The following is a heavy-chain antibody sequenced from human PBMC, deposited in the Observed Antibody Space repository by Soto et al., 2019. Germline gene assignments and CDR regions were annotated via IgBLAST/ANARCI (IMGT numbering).Heavy chain of an antibody. D-gene: IGHD6-13*01. Sequence: QVQLVQSGADVKKPGASVKVSCKTSGYTFSGYFMHWLRQAPGQGLEWMGWMNPNSGGTAYAQNFQGRVSMTWDTSISTAYMELSRLRSDDTAIYYCARGYYSSSWRVFEYWGQGTLVTVSS. J-gene: IGHJ4*02. CDR3: ARGYYSSSWRVFEY. CDR1: GYTFSGYF. CDR2: MNPNSGGT. V-gene: IGHV1-2*02.